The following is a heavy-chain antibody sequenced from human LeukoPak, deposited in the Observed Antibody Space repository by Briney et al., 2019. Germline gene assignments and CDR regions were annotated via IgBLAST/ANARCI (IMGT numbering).Heavy chain of an antibody. CDR1: GFSLSTSGMC. CDR3: ARFGCPYSSGWYGEFDY. CDR2: IDWDDNK. V-gene: IGHV2-70*11. Sequence: SGPALVKPTQTLTLTCTFSGFSLSTSGMCVSWIRQPPGEALEWLARIDWDDNKYYSTSLKTRLTISKDTSKNQVVLTMTNMDPVDTATYYCARFGCPYSSGWYGEFDYWGQGTLVTVSS. D-gene: IGHD6-19*01. J-gene: IGHJ4*02.